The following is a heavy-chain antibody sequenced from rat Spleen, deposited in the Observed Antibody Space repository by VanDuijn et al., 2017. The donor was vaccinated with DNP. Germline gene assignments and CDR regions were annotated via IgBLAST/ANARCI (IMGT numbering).Heavy chain of an antibody. CDR2: ITYRGDTT. D-gene: IGHD1-2*01. Sequence: EVQLVESGGGLIQPGRSLKLSCAASGFTFSNYYMAWVRQAPTTGLEWFAAITYRGDTTYHRDSVKCRFTISRDKAKSNLYLQMDSLRSEDTATYYCTRRGYSSYLYVMDFWGQGASVTVSS. V-gene: IGHV5S23*01. J-gene: IGHJ4*01. CDR1: GFTFSNYY. CDR3: TRRGYSSYLYVMDF.